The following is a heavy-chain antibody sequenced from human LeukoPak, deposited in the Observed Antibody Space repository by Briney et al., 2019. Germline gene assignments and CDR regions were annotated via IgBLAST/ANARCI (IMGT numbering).Heavy chain of an antibody. D-gene: IGHD3-22*01. V-gene: IGHV1-8*01. CDR1: GYTFTSYD. J-gene: IGHJ4*02. Sequence: ASVKVSCKASGYTFTSYDINWVRQATGQGLEWMGWTNPNSGNTGYAQKFQGRVTMTRNTSISTAYMELGSLRSEDTAVYYCARGDYYASSGYYGASGDYWGQGTLVTVSS. CDR2: TNPNSGNT. CDR3: ARGDYYASSGYYGASGDY.